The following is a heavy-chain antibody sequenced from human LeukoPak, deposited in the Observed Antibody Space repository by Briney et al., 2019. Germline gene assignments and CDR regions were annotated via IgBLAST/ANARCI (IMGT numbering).Heavy chain of an antibody. V-gene: IGHV3-20*04. CDR1: GFTFDDYG. CDR2: INWNGGST. Sequence: GGSLRLSCAASGFTFDDYGMSWVRQAPGKGPEWVSGINWNGGSTGYADSVKGRFTISRDNAKNSLYLQMNSLRAEDTALYYCARDEGTYYYDSSPSHYWGQGTLVTVSS. CDR3: ARDEGTYYYDSSPSHY. D-gene: IGHD3-22*01. J-gene: IGHJ4*02.